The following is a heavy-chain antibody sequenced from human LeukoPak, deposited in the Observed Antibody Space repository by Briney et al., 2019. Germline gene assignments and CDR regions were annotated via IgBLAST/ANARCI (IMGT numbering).Heavy chain of an antibody. CDR3: AKERFYAFDI. J-gene: IGHJ3*02. Sequence: PGGPLRLSCAASGFTLSSYALSWVRLAPGKGLAWVSLISGSGDITYYADSVKGRFTISRDNAKNSLYLHMNSLRDEDTALCDCAKERFYAFDIWGQGAMVTVS. V-gene: IGHV3-23*01. CDR2: ISGSGDIT. CDR1: GFTLSSYA.